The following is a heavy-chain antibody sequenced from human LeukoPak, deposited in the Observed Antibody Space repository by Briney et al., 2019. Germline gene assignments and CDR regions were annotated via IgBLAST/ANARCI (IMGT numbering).Heavy chain of an antibody. V-gene: IGHV1-24*01. CDR2: FDPEDGET. J-gene: IGHJ6*02. D-gene: IGHD2-2*01. CDR3: ATVVVVPAAHSGDYYGMDA. CDR1: GYTLTELS. Sequence: ASVKVSCKVSGYTLTELSMHWVRQAPGKGLEWMGGFDPEDGETIYAQKFQGRVTVTEDTSTDTAYMELSSLRSEDTAVYYCATVVVVPAAHSGDYYGMDAWGQGTTVTVSS.